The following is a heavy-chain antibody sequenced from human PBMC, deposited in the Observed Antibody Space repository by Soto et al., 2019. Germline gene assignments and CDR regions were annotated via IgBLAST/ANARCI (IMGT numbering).Heavy chain of an antibody. J-gene: IGHJ4*02. D-gene: IGHD6-13*01. V-gene: IGHV1-3*01. CDR1: GYTFTSYA. Sequence: ASVKVSCKASGYTFTSYAMHWVRQAPGQRLEWMGWINAGNGNTKYSQKFQGRVTITRDTSASTAYMELSNLRSEDTAVYYCARTPSYSSSWNYFDYWGQGTLVTVSS. CDR3: ARTPSYSSSWNYFDY. CDR2: INAGNGNT.